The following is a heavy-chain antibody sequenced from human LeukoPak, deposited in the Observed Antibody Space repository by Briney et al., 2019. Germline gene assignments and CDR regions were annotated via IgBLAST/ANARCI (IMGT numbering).Heavy chain of an antibody. CDR3: ARRLRRNYFDY. Sequence: LSLTCAVSGGSISSSYWWSWVRQPPGKGLEWVSYISSSGSTIYYADSVKGRFTISRDNAKNSLYLQMNSLRAEDTAVYYCARRLRRNYFDYWGQGTLVTVSS. V-gene: IGHV3-48*03. CDR1: GGSISSSYW. J-gene: IGHJ4*02. CDR2: ISSSGSTI. D-gene: IGHD4-17*01.